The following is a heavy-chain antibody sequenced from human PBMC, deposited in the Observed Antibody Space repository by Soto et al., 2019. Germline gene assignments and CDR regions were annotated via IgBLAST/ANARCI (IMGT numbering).Heavy chain of an antibody. V-gene: IGHV3-23*01. D-gene: IGHD2-8*01. Sequence: PWGSLRVCCALSLFTFSNYVRTSFPKAPGKGLELVSAISSSADSTYYADSVKGRFTISRDNSHSRLLLSMRSLRVEDTSVYFCARESATDLGYCTNGLCYNDYWGQGTMVTVSS. J-gene: IGHJ4*02. CDR2: ISSSADST. CDR3: ARESATDLGYCTNGLCYNDY. CDR1: LFTFSNYV.